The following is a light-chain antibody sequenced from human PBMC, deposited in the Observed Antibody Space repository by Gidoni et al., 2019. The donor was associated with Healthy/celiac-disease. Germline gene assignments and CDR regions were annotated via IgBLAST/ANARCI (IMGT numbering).Light chain of an antibody. Sequence: DIQMTQSPSSLSASVGDRVTITCQESPDLSNYLNWYQQKPGKAPKLLIYDASKLETGVPSRFSGSGSGTDFTFTISSLQPEDIATYYCQQYDNLPFTCGPGTKVDIK. V-gene: IGKV1-33*01. CDR2: DAS. J-gene: IGKJ3*01. CDR1: PDLSNY. CDR3: QQYDNLPFT.